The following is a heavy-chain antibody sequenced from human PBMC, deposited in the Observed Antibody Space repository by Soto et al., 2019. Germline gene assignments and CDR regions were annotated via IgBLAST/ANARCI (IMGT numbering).Heavy chain of an antibody. Sequence: ASVKVSCKASGYTFTGCYMHWGRQAPGQGLEWMGWINPNSGGTNYAQKFQGRVTMTRDTSISTAYMELSRLRSDDTAVYYCARDGGYCSSTSCYVDYYYHGMDVWGQGTTVTVSS. J-gene: IGHJ6*02. CDR2: INPNSGGT. D-gene: IGHD2-2*01. V-gene: IGHV1-2*02. CDR1: GYTFTGCY. CDR3: ARDGGYCSSTSCYVDYYYHGMDV.